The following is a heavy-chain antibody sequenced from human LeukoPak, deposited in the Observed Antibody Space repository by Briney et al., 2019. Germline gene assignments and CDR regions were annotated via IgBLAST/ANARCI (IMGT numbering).Heavy chain of an antibody. CDR3: ARDLTAHSYGYIEAFDI. CDR1: GFTFSSYA. D-gene: IGHD5-18*01. J-gene: IGHJ3*02. Sequence: GGSLRLSCAASGFTFSSYAMSWVRQAPGKGPEWVANIRQDGSEIYYVDSVKGRFTISRDNAKNSLYLQMNSLRAEDTAVYYCARDLTAHSYGYIEAFDIWGQGTMVTVSS. CDR2: IRQDGSEI. V-gene: IGHV3-7*01.